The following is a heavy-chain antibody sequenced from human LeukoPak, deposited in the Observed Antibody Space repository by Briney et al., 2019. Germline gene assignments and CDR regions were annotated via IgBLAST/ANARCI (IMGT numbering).Heavy chain of an antibody. CDR3: ARGAPNYYYYGMDV. J-gene: IGHJ6*02. CDR2: ISSNGGST. V-gene: IGHV3-64*01. Sequence: PGGSLRLSCAASGFTFSSYAMHWVRQAPGKGLEYVSAISSNGGSTYYANSVKGRFTISRDNSKNTLYLQMGSLRAEDMAVYYCARGAPNYYYYGMDVWGQGTTVTVSS. CDR1: GFTFSSYA.